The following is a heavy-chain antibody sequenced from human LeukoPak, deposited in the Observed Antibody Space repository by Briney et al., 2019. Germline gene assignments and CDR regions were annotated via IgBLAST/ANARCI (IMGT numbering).Heavy chain of an antibody. CDR3: ARGAGIGYSSGWYRGGRFDP. D-gene: IGHD6-19*01. CDR1: GGSFSGYY. V-gene: IGHV4-34*01. J-gene: IGHJ5*02. CDR2: INHSGST. Sequence: PSETLSLTCAVYGGSFSGYYWSWIRQPPGKELEWIGEINHSGSTNYNPSLKSRVTISVDTSKNQFSLKLSSVTAADTAVYYCARGAGIGYSSGWYRGGRFDPWGQGTLVTVSS.